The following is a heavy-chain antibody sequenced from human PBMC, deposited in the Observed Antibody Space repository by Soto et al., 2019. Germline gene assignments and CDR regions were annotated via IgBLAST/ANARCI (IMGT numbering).Heavy chain of an antibody. Sequence: SETLSLTCAVYGGSVNGYYWNWIRQPPGKGLEWIGEINHTGGTHYNPSLKSRVTMSVDTSKNQFSLRLSSVTAAVTAIYYCATRITVFGLLIPPFDPWGQGTQVTVSS. V-gene: IGHV4-34*01. CDR3: ATRITVFGLLIPPFDP. CDR2: INHTGGT. D-gene: IGHD3-3*01. CDR1: GGSVNGYY. J-gene: IGHJ5*02.